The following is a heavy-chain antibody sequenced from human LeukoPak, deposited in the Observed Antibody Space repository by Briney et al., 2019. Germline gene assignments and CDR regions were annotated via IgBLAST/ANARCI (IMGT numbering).Heavy chain of an antibody. CDR2: ISRSGTYT. J-gene: IGHJ5*02. D-gene: IGHD6-13*01. CDR3: ARDPRASTAAAGWFDP. V-gene: IGHV3-21*01. CDR1: GFTLSVYT. Sequence: GGSLRLSCAASGFTLSVYTMNWVRQAPGKGLEWVSSISRSGTYTFYADSVEGRFTISRDSAENSLFLQMNSLRAKDTAVYYCARDPRASTAAAGWFDPWGQGALVIVSS.